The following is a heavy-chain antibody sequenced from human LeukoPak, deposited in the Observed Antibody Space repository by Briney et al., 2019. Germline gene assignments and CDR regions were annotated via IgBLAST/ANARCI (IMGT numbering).Heavy chain of an antibody. J-gene: IGHJ4*02. CDR2: IKEDGSAK. D-gene: IGHD5-24*01. CDR1: GFNFGNFW. V-gene: IGHV3-7*03. Sequence: GGSLRLSCATSGFNFGNFWMSWVRQAPGKGLEWVANIKEDGSAKYYVDSVKGRFTISRDNAKNSLYLQMNSLRAEDTAVYYCAKDDGWVQYANWGRGTLVTVSS. CDR3: AKDDGWVQYAN.